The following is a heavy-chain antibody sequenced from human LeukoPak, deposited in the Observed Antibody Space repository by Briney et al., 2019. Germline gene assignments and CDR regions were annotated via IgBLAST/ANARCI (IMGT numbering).Heavy chain of an antibody. CDR1: GGSISSGDYS. J-gene: IGHJ4*02. V-gene: IGHV4-30-2*01. D-gene: IGHD5-24*01. CDR3: ASINGYSLGLDY. CDR2: MYQSGST. Sequence: SETLSLTCTVSGGSISSGDYSWSWIRQPPGKGLEWIGYMYQSGSTYYNPSLKSRVKISVDRSKNQFSLTLSSVTAADTAVYYCASINGYSLGLDYWGQGTLVTVSS.